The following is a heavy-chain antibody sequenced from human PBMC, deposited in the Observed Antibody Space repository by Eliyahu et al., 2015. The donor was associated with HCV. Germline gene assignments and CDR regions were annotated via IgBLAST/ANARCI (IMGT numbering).Heavy chain of an antibody. D-gene: IGHD4-17*01. V-gene: IGHV3-11*01. CDR2: ISGSTI. CDR1: GFXFSGYY. J-gene: IGHJ4*02. CDR3: ARGDSFTVTTGVIEY. Sequence: QVQLVESGGGLVNPGGSLRLSXAASGFXFSGYYMSWIRQAPGKGLEWVSYISGSTIYYADSVKGRFTVSRDNAKNSLYLQMNSLRAEDTAVYYCARGDSFTVTTGVIEYWGQGALVTVSS.